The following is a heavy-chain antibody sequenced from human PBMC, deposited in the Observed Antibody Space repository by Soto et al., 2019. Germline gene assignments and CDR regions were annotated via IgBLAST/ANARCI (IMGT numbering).Heavy chain of an antibody. CDR1: GFTFSSYS. Sequence: EVQLVESGGGLVKPGGSLRLSCAASGFTFSSYSMNWVRQAPGKGLEWVSSISSSSSYIYYADSVKGRFTISRDNAKNSLYLQMNSLRAEDSAVYYCAGSPYYDILTGSYKGGFDYCGQGTLVTVSS. V-gene: IGHV3-21*01. J-gene: IGHJ4*02. CDR3: AGSPYYDILTGSYKGGFDY. CDR2: ISSSSSYI. D-gene: IGHD3-9*01.